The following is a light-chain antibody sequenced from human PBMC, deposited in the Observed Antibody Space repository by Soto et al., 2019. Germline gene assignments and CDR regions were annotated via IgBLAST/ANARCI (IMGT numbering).Light chain of an antibody. J-gene: IGLJ1*01. CDR1: GSDIGAYNT. CDR2: EVT. CDR3: SSYTRGNTYV. Sequence: QSALTQPASMSGSPGQSITISCTGTGSDIGAYNTVAWYQQHPRRVPKLMIYEVTNRPSGISNRFSGSKSGNTASLTISGLQAEDEGDYYCSSYTRGNTYVFGTGTTVTVL. V-gene: IGLV2-14*01.